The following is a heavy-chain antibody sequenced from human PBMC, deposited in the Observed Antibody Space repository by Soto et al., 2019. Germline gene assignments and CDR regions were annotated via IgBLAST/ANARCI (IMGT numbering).Heavy chain of an antibody. CDR1: GGSSSSHY. CDR3: AREGCSSTSCYPPHYYYGMDV. CDR2: IYYSGST. V-gene: IGHV4-59*11. J-gene: IGHJ6*02. Sequence: PSETLSLTCAVSGGSSSSHYWSWIRQPPGKGLEWIGYIYYSGSTNYNPSLKSRVTISVDTSKNQFSLKLSSVTAADTAVYYCAREGCSSTSCYPPHYYYGMDVWGQGTTVTVSS. D-gene: IGHD2-2*01.